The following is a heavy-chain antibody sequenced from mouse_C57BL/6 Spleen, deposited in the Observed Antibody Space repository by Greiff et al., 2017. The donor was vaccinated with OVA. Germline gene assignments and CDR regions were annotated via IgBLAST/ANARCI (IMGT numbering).Heavy chain of an antibody. CDR1: GYSFTGYY. CDR2: INPSTGGT. CDR3: ARSGGRYYFDY. Sequence: VQLQQSGPELVKPGASVKISCKASGYSFTGYYMNWVKQSPEKSLEWIGEINPSTGGTTYNQKFKAKATLTVDKSSSTAYMQLKSLTSEDSAVYYCARSGGRYYFDYWGQGTTLTVSS. D-gene: IGHD3-1*01. V-gene: IGHV1-42*01. J-gene: IGHJ2*01.